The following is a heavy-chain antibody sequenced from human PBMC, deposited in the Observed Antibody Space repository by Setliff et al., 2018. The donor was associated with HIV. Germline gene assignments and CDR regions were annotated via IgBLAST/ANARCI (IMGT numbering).Heavy chain of an antibody. CDR3: ASRPLKMDTAMVLAY. D-gene: IGHD5-18*01. V-gene: IGHV1-69*10. CDR1: GGTFSSYA. J-gene: IGHJ4*02. CDR2: IIPTLGIA. Sequence: SVKVSCKASGGTFSSYAISWVRQAPGQGLEWMGGIIPTLGIANYAQKFQGRVTITADKSTSTAYMELSSLRSEDTAVYYCASRPLKMDTAMVLAYWGQGTLVTVSS.